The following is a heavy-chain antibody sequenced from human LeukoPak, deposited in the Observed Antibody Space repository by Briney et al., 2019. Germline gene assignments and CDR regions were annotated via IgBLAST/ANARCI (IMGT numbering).Heavy chain of an antibody. Sequence: PSETLSLTCAVSGGSINSDYWRTWVRQSPGKGLEWIGEISHTGSVNYNLSLESRVTISTDKSKNQFSLMLRSVAAADTAVYYCARHDDFLSPYDYWGQGVLVTVSS. V-gene: IGHV4-4*02. D-gene: IGHD3-3*01. J-gene: IGHJ4*02. CDR2: ISHTGSV. CDR1: GGSINSDYW. CDR3: ARHDDFLSPYDY.